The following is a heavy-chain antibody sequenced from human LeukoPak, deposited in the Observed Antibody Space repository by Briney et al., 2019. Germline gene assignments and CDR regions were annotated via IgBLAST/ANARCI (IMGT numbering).Heavy chain of an antibody. CDR2: INHSGST. CDR3: ARGTRVVVTFFDY. D-gene: IGHD2-21*02. J-gene: IGHJ4*02. V-gene: IGHV4-34*01. CDR1: GGSFSGYY. Sequence: SETLSLTCAVYGGSFSGYYWSWIRQPPGKGPEWIGEINHSGSTNYNPSLKSRVTISVDTSKNQFSLKLSSVTAADTAVYYCARGTRVVVTFFDYWGQGTLVTVSS.